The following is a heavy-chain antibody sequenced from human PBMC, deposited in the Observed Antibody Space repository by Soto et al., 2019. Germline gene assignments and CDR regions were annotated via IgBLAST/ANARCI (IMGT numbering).Heavy chain of an antibody. D-gene: IGHD3-22*01. CDR3: ARQKAWTGEWLSLYAPGMDV. Sequence: VGSLRHSCAASGFTFRNYNMNWVRQAPGKGLEWVAVISYHGIDKYYADSVKGRFTISRDNAKNSLYLQMNSLRAEDTAVYYCARQKAWTGEWLSLYAPGMDVWGQGATVTVSS. CDR1: GFTFRNYN. CDR2: ISYHGIDK. J-gene: IGHJ6*02. V-gene: IGHV3-30*03.